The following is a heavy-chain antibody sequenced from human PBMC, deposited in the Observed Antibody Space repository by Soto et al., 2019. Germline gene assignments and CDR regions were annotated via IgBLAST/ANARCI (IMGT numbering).Heavy chain of an antibody. J-gene: IGHJ6*02. CDR1: GFSFSTYS. D-gene: IGHD6-6*01. V-gene: IGHV3-48*02. CDR3: ARGGSSSDNGMDV. CDR2: ISSRSYTI. Sequence: EVQLVESGGGLVQPGGSLRLSCAASGFSFSTYSMNWVRQAPGKGLEWVSYISSRSYTIYYVDSVKGLYTISTDNAKNSLYLQMNSLRDEDTAVYYCARGGSSSDNGMDVWGQGTTVTVSS.